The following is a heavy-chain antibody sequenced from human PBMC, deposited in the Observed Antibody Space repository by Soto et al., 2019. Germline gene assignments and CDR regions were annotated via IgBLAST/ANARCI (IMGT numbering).Heavy chain of an antibody. V-gene: IGHV4-30-4*01. CDR3: ARASPVVTDV. D-gene: IGHD5-18*01. Sequence: QVQLQESGPGLVKPSQTLSLTCTVSGGSISSGDYYWSWIRQPPGKGLEWIGYIYYSGSTYYNPSLKGRVTRSVDTSTKQCALRLSSVTAADTAVYYCARASPVVTDVWGQGTTVTVSS. CDR2: IYYSGST. J-gene: IGHJ6*02. CDR1: GGSISSGDYY.